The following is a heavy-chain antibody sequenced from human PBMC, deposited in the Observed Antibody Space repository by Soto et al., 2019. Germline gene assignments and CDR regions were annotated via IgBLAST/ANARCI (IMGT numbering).Heavy chain of an antibody. CDR3: AKDYLGSSNVFEV. J-gene: IGHJ3*01. D-gene: IGHD2-2*01. CDR2: ISYDGSTK. CDR1: GFTFSNYG. V-gene: IGHV3-30*18. Sequence: PGGSLRLSCAASGFTFSNYGMHWVRRTPGKGLQWVAAISYDGSTKNYAESVKGRFFISRDKSKNTVFLHMNSLRVEDTALYYCAKDYLGSSNVFEVWGRETVVTISS.